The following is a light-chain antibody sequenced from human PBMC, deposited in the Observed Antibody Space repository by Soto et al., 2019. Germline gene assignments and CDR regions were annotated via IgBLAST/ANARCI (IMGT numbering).Light chain of an antibody. V-gene: IGKV1-39*01. CDR3: QQSYSSPWT. CDR2: AAS. Sequence: DIQMTQSPSFLSASIGDRITITCRASQTISSYLNWYQQKPGKAPKLLIYAASSLQSGVPARFSGSGSGTDFTLTISSLQPEDFATYFCQQSYSSPWTFGQGTKVEGK. CDR1: QTISSY. J-gene: IGKJ1*01.